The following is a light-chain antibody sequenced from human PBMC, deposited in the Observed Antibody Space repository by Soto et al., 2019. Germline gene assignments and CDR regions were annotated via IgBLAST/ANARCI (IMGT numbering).Light chain of an antibody. V-gene: IGLV2-14*01. CDR1: SSDFGGYNY. CDR2: EVS. J-gene: IGLJ1*01. CDR3: SSYTSSSTPYV. Sequence: QSALVQPASVSGSPGQSITISCTGTSSDFGGYNYVPWYQQHPGKAPKLMIYEVSNRPSGVSNRFSGSKSGNTASLTISGLQAEDEADYYCSSYTSSSTPYVFGTGTKVTVL.